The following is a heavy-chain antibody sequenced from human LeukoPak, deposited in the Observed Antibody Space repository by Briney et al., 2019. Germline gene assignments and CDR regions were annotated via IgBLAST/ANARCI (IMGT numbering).Heavy chain of an antibody. D-gene: IGHD6-13*01. Sequence: GGSLRLSCAASGYTFSRYAMSWVRQAPGKGLEWVSAISGSGGSTYYADSVKGRFTISRDNSKNTLYLQMNSLRAEDTAVYYCAKDKGKGQQLVPYDYWGQGTLVTVSS. CDR3: AKDKGKGQQLVPYDY. CDR2: ISGSGGST. V-gene: IGHV3-23*01. CDR1: GYTFSRYA. J-gene: IGHJ4*02.